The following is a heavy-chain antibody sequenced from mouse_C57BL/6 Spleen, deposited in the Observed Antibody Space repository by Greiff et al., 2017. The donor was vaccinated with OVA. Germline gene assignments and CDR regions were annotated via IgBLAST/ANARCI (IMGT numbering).Heavy chain of an antibody. CDR1: GYTFTSYW. CDR2: IDPSDSET. CDR3: AADGNSYEAMDY. Sequence: QVQLQQPGAELVRPGSSVKLSCKASGYTFTSYWMHWVKQRPIQGLEWIGNIDPSDSETHYNQKFKDKATLTVDKASSTAYMQLSSLTSEDSAVYYCAADGNSYEAMDYWGQGTSVTVSS. V-gene: IGHV1-52*01. D-gene: IGHD1-1*01. J-gene: IGHJ4*01.